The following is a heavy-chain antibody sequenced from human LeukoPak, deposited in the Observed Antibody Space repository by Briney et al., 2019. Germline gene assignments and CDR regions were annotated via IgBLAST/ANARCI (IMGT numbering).Heavy chain of an antibody. J-gene: IGHJ4*02. Sequence: ASVKVSFKASGYTFTSYGISWVRQAPGQGLEWMGWISAYNGNTNYAQKLQGRVTMTTDTSTSTAYMELRSLRSDDTAVYYCARDNARYYYDSSGYSDYWGQGTLVTVSS. V-gene: IGHV1-18*01. D-gene: IGHD3-22*01. CDR3: ARDNARYYYDSSGYSDY. CDR1: GYTFTSYG. CDR2: ISAYNGNT.